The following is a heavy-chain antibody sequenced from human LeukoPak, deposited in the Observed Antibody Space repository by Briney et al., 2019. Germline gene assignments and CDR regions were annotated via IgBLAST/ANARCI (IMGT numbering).Heavy chain of an antibody. J-gene: IGHJ4*02. Sequence: GASVKVSCKASGYTFTSYGISWVRQAPGRGPEWMGWISAYNGNTNYAQKLQGRVTMTTDTSTSTAYMELRSLRSDDTAVYYCARDDSSGHDPVPFDYWGQGTLVTVSS. CDR2: ISAYNGNT. D-gene: IGHD3-22*01. CDR1: GYTFTSYG. V-gene: IGHV1-18*01. CDR3: ARDDSSGHDPVPFDY.